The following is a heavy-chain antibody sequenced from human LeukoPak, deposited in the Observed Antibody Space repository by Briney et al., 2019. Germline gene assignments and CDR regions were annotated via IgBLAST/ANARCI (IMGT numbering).Heavy chain of an antibody. CDR1: GYTFTKYD. V-gene: IGHV1-8*01. CDR3: ARGLVADFWTPGNYYYYGMDV. Sequence: ASVKVSCKASGYTFTKYDINWVRQATGQGLEWGGWMNPNSGQAVYAQKFQGRATLTRNTSLNTLYMELSSLRSEDTAVYYCARGLVADFWTPGNYYYYGMDVWGQGTTVTVSS. D-gene: IGHD3/OR15-3a*01. CDR2: MNPNSGQA. J-gene: IGHJ6*02.